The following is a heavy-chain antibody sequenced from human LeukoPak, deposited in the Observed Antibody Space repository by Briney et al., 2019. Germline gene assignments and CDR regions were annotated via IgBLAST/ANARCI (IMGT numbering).Heavy chain of an antibody. J-gene: IGHJ4*02. D-gene: IGHD6-13*01. Sequence: PSETLSLTCTVSGYSISSGYYWGWIRQPPGKGLEWIGSIYHSGSTYYNPSLKSRVTISVDTSKNQFSLKLSSVTAADTAVYYCARIAAAGLRFDYWGQGTLVTVSS. CDR2: IYHSGST. CDR3: ARIAAAGLRFDY. CDR1: GYSISSGYY. V-gene: IGHV4-38-2*02.